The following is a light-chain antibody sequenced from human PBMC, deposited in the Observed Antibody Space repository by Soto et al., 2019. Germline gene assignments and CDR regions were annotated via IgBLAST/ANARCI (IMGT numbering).Light chain of an antibody. Sequence: QSVLTQPPSASATPGQRVTISCSGSRSNIGSNTVNWYQQLPGAAPKLLIQSNNQRPSGVPDRFSGSQSDTSASLAISGLQSDDEADYYCAVWDDSLNGDVFGTGTKLTVL. CDR2: SNN. V-gene: IGLV1-44*01. J-gene: IGLJ1*01. CDR3: AVWDDSLNGDV. CDR1: RSNIGSNT.